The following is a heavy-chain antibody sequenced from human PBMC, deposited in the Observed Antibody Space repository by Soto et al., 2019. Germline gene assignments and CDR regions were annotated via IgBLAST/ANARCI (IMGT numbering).Heavy chain of an antibody. CDR3: ATDLKSSGWNTFDY. CDR2: FDPEDGET. V-gene: IGHV1-24*01. J-gene: IGHJ4*02. D-gene: IGHD6-19*01. Sequence: ASVKVSCEVSGYTLTELSLHWVRQAPGKGLEWMGGFDPEDGETIYAQKFQGRVTMTEDTSTDTAYMELSSLRSEDTAVYYCATDLKSSGWNTFDYWGQGTLVTVSS. CDR1: GYTLTELS.